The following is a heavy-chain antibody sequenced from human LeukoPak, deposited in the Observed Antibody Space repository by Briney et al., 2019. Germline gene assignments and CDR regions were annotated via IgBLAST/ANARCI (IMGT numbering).Heavy chain of an antibody. Sequence: NPSETLSLTCTVSGGSISSGGYYWSWIRHHPGEGLEWIGYMHYSGNTYYNPSLKSRVSISVDTSKNHFSLKLSSVTAADTAVYYCASDYCSGATCYLTSWGQGTLVTVSS. D-gene: IGHD2-2*01. CDR2: MHYSGNT. J-gene: IGHJ5*02. CDR3: ASDYCSGATCYLTS. V-gene: IGHV4-31*03. CDR1: GGSISSGGYY.